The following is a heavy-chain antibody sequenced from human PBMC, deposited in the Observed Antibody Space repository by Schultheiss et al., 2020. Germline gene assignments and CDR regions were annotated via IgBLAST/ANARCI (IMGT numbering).Heavy chain of an antibody. J-gene: IGHJ4*02. CDR3: ARDRRTTSLVDF. CDR1: GFTFSSYA. V-gene: IGHV3-23*01. CDR2: ISGSGGST. D-gene: IGHD2-2*01. Sequence: GGSLRLSCAASGFTFSSYAMSWVRQAPGKGLEWVSAISGSGGSTYYADSVKGRFTISRDNSENTVYLQMNSLTAEDAAVYYCARDRRTTSLVDFWGQGTLVTVSS.